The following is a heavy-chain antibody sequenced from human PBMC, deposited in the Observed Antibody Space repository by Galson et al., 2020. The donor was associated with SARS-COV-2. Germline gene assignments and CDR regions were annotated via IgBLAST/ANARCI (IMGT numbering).Heavy chain of an antibody. CDR1: GDSINIYY. J-gene: IGHJ3*02. CDR2: IYPTGSI. Sequence: ETSETLSLTCTVSGDSINIYYWSWIRQTAGKGLEWIGRIYPTGSINYNPSLKSRVSMSADTFTSQFSLKLNSVTAADTAVYYCAREHDPRACDIWGQGIMVTVSS. V-gene: IGHV4-4*07. CDR3: AREHDPRACDI.